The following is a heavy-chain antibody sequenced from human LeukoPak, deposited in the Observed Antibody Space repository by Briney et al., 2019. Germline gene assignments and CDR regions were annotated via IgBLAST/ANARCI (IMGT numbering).Heavy chain of an antibody. V-gene: IGHV4-30-2*01. Sequence: PSETLSLTCAVSGGSISSGGYSWSWIRQPPGKGLEWIGYIYHSGSTYYNPSLKSRVTISVDTSKNQFSLKLSSVTAADTAVYYCASRDGYPWGQGTLVTVSS. CDR2: IYHSGST. CDR1: GGSISSGGYS. J-gene: IGHJ5*02. D-gene: IGHD5-24*01. CDR3: ASRDGYP.